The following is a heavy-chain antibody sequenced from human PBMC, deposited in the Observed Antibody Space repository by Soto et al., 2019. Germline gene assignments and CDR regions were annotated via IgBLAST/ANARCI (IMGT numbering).Heavy chain of an antibody. CDR3: ASGASYYYGMDV. Sequence: EVQLVESGGGLVQPGGSLRLSCAASGFIFSNYWMHWVRQAPGKGLVWVSRITTDGSSTTYADSVKGRFTISRDNAKNTLYLQMNSLRDEDTAVYYCASGASYYYGMDVWGQGTTVTVSS. CDR2: ITTDGSST. J-gene: IGHJ6*02. CDR1: GFIFSNYW. V-gene: IGHV3-74*01.